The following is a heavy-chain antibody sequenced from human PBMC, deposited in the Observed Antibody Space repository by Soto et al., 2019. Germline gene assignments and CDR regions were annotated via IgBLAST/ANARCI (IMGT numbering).Heavy chain of an antibody. CDR1: GGTFSSYA. CDR2: IIPIFGTA. CDR3: ARARGGIVVVITQVWFDP. Sequence: RASVKVSCKASGGTFSSYAISWVRQAPGQGLEWMGGIIPIFGTANYAQKFQGRVTITADESTSTAYMELSSLRSEDTAVYYCARARGGIVVVITQVWFDPWGQGTLVTVSS. J-gene: IGHJ5*02. V-gene: IGHV1-69*13. D-gene: IGHD3-22*01.